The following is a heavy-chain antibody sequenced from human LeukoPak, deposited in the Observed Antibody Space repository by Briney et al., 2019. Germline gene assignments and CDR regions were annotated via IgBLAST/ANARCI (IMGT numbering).Heavy chain of an antibody. CDR3: ARRGTYYDILTGYSYYFDY. CDR1: GYSFTNYW. V-gene: IGHV5-51*01. Sequence: GESLKISCKGSGYSFTNYWIGWVRQMPGKGLKWMGIIYPGDSDARYSPSFQGQVTISADKSISTAYLQWSSLKASDTAMYYCARRGTYYDILTGYSYYFDYWGQGTLVTVSS. J-gene: IGHJ4*02. CDR2: IYPGDSDA. D-gene: IGHD3-9*01.